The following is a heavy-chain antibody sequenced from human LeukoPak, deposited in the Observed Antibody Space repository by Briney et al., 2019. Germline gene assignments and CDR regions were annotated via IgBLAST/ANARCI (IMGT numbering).Heavy chain of an antibody. D-gene: IGHD1-1*01. CDR1: GFTFSSYP. V-gene: IGHV3-30-3*01. CDR2: ISSDGSDK. J-gene: IGHJ4*02. CDR3: ARGTTDSPLDY. Sequence: GGSLRLSCAASGFTFSSYPIHWVRQAPGKGLDWVALISSDGSDKKYADSVKGRFTISRDNAKNSLYLQMNSLRAEDTAVYYCARGTTDSPLDYWGQGTLVTVSS.